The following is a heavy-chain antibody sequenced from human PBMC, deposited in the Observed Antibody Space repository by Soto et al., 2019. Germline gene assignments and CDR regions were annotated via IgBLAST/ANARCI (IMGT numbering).Heavy chain of an antibody. J-gene: IGHJ4*02. V-gene: IGHV3-30-3*01. CDR2: ISYDGSNK. Sequence: PGWSLRLSCASSVFTFISYAMHWVRQAPGKGLEWVAVISYDGSNKYYADSVKGRFTISRDNSKNTLYLQMNSLRAEDTAVYYCARDLQQLPGYWGQGTLVTVSS. CDR3: ARDLQQLPGY. D-gene: IGHD6-13*01. CDR1: VFTFISYA.